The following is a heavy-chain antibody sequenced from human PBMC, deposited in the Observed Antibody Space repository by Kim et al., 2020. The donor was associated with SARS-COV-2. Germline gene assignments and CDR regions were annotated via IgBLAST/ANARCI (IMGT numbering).Heavy chain of an antibody. D-gene: IGHD2-21*01. V-gene: IGHV5-51*01. CDR1: GYSFTSYW. J-gene: IGHJ3*02. CDR3: GGQSVAILLAFDI. Sequence: GESLKISCQCSGYSFTSYWIGWVRQVPGKGLEWMGIVNPGDSDTRYSPSFQGQVTMSAAKSINTAHLQWSSLKASDTAMYYCGGQSVAILLAFDIWGQGTMVTVSS. CDR2: VNPGDSDT.